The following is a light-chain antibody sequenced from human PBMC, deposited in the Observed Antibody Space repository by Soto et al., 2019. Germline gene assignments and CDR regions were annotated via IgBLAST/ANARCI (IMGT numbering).Light chain of an antibody. V-gene: IGKV1-39*01. CDR1: QSISTY. CDR3: QQTYTYPTT. Sequence: DIQMTQSPSSLSASVGDRVTITCRASQSISTYLSWYHQEPRKAPRLVIYAASSFQSGVSSRFSGSGSWTEFTLTISSLQRDDLGTYYCQQTYTYPTTFGQGTKLEI. J-gene: IGKJ2*01. CDR2: AAS.